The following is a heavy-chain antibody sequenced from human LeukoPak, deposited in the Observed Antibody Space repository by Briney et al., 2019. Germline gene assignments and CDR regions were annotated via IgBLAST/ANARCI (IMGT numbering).Heavy chain of an antibody. CDR2: MNPNSGNT. V-gene: IGHV1-8*01. Sequence: ASVKVSCKASGYTFTSYDINWVRQATGQGLEWMGWMNPNSGNTGYAQKFQGRVTMTRNTSISTAYMELSSLRSEDTAVYYCAGSSVYYYDSSGYSFDWFDPWGQGTLVTVSS. J-gene: IGHJ5*02. D-gene: IGHD3-22*01. CDR3: AGSSVYYYDSSGYSFDWFDP. CDR1: GYTFTSYD.